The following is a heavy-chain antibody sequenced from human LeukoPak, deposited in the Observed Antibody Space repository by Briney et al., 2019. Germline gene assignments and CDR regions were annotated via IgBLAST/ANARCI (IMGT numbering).Heavy chain of an antibody. J-gene: IGHJ2*01. CDR1: GFSISSGYY. Sequence: PSETLSLTCAVSGFSISSGYYRGWIRQPPGKGLEYIGSIYRSGNTYYNPSLKSRVTISVDTSKNQFFLKLSSVTAADTAVYYCARDWVVTSYWYFDLWGRGTLVTVSS. CDR2: IYRSGNT. D-gene: IGHD2-21*02. CDR3: ARDWVVTSYWYFDL. V-gene: IGHV4-38-2*02.